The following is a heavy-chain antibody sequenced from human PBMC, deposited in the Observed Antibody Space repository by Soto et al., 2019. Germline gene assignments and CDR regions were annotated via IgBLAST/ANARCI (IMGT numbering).Heavy chain of an antibody. D-gene: IGHD3-3*01. V-gene: IGHV1-18*01. J-gene: IGHJ6*02. CDR1: GYTFTSYC. CDR2: ISAYNGNT. Sequence: ASVKVSCKASGYTFTSYCISWVRQAPGQGLEWMGWISAYNGNTNYAQKLQGRVTMTTDTSTSTAYMELRSLRSDDTAVYYCAREGRFLEWLLPDYYYYGMDVWGLG. CDR3: AREGRFLEWLLPDYYYYGMDV.